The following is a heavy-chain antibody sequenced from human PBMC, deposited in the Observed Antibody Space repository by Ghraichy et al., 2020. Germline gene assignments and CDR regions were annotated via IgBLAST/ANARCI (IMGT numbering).Heavy chain of an antibody. V-gene: IGHV3-13*01. CDR3: ARGRDSSSWYVFDY. J-gene: IGHJ4*02. D-gene: IGHD6-13*01. CDR2: IGTAGDT. Sequence: GGSLRLSCAASGFTFSSYDMHWVRQATGKGLEWVSAIGTAGDTYYPGSVKGRFTISRENAKNSLYLQMNSLRAGDTAVYYCARGRDSSSWYVFDYWGQGTLVTVSS. CDR1: GFTFSSYD.